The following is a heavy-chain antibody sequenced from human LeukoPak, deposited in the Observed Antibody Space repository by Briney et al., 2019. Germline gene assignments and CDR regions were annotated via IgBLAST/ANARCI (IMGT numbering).Heavy chain of an antibody. CDR1: GYSFTSYW. CDR2: IYPGDSDT. J-gene: IGHJ4*02. D-gene: IGHD3-10*01. Sequence: GESLKISCKGSGYSFTSYWIGWVRQMPGKGLEWMGIIYPGDSDTRYSPSFQGQVTISADKSISTAYLQWSSLKASDTAMYYCATLGQTLWLGDWSYFDYWGQGTPVTVSS. V-gene: IGHV5-51*01. CDR3: ATLGQTLWLGDWSYFDY.